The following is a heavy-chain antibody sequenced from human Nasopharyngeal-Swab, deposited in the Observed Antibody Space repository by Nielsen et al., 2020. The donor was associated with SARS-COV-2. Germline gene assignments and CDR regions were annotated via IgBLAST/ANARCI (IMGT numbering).Heavy chain of an antibody. CDR3: ARGGYSSSSGDWYFDL. CDR1: GGSISSYY. J-gene: IGHJ2*01. D-gene: IGHD6-6*01. CDR2: IYYSGST. V-gene: IGHV4-59*13. Sequence: SETLSLTCTVSGGSISSYYWSWIRQPPGKGLERIGYIYYSGSTNYNPSLKSRVTISVDTSKNQFSLKLSSVTAADTAVYYCARGGYSSSSGDWYFDLLGRGTLVTVSS.